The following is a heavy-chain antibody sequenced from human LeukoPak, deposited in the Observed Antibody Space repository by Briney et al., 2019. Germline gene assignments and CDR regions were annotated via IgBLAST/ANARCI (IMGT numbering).Heavy chain of an antibody. V-gene: IGHV4-61*02. CDR2: IYTSGST. J-gene: IGHJ6*02. CDR3: ARDPVRIAVAGTYYYGMDV. Sequence: TLSLTCTVSGGSISSGSYYWSWIRQPAGKGLEWIGRIYTSGSTNYNPSLKSRVTISVDTSKNQFSLKLSSVTAADTAVYYCARDPVRIAVAGTYYYGMDVRGQGTAVTVSS. D-gene: IGHD6-19*01. CDR1: GGSISSGSYY.